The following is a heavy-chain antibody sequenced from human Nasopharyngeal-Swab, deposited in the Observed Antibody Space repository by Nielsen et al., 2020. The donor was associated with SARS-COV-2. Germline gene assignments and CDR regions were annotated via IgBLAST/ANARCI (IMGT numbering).Heavy chain of an antibody. CDR1: GYTFTGFY. D-gene: IGHD1-26*01. J-gene: IGHJ4*02. CDR2: INPSNGVT. V-gene: IGHV1-2*06. CDR3: VREGDNWEFDS. Sequence: ASVKVSCKASGYTFTGFYVHWVRQAPGQGLECLGRINPSNGVTIYAQKFQGRVNITRDTSNSTVDMELSRLRSDDTAVYYCVREGDNWEFDSWGQGTLVTVSS.